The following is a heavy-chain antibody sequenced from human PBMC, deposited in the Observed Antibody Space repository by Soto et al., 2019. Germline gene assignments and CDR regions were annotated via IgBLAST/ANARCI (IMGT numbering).Heavy chain of an antibody. D-gene: IGHD3-3*01. CDR1: GFIFTSYA. V-gene: IGHV3-23*01. CDR2: ISGSAGST. CDR3: AKNWNFDLWSGYSVHFDD. J-gene: IGHJ4*02. Sequence: GGSLRLSCTGSGFIFTSYALSWVRQAPGKGLEWVSSISGSAGSTYYADSVKGRFSITRDKSKNTQYLQMNSLRVDDTAVYYCAKNWNFDLWSGYSVHFDDWGQGTLVTVSS.